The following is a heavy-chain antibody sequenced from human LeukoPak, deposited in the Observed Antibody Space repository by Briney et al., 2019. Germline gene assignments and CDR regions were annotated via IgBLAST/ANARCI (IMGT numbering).Heavy chain of an antibody. CDR2: IGGSGDKT. V-gene: IGHV3-23*01. J-gene: IGHJ4*02. CDR1: GFTFNRNA. D-gene: IGHD6-19*01. CDR3: VRRGDASSGWGDHDH. Sequence: GGSLRLSCAASGFTFNRNAISWVRQAPGKGLEWVSTIGGSGDKTFYADSVKGRFTISRDNSKNMLHLQMSSLTGEDTALYYCVRRGDASSGWGDHDHWGQGALVTVSS.